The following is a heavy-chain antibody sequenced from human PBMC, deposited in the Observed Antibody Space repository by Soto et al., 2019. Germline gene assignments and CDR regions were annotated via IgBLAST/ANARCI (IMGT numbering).Heavy chain of an antibody. CDR3: ARSSGGNFGIIIEGTNWFAP. J-gene: IGHJ5*02. V-gene: IGHV1-2*02. CDR2: INPNSGGT. D-gene: IGHD1-26*01. Sequence: QVQLVQSGAEVKKPGASVKVSCKASGYTFTAYYMHWLRQAPGQGLEWMGWINPNSGGTNYAQKFKGRVTLTRDTSASTVYMEVSSLTSEDTAMYYCARSSGGNFGIIIEGTNWFAPWGQGTLVTVSS. CDR1: GYTFTAYY.